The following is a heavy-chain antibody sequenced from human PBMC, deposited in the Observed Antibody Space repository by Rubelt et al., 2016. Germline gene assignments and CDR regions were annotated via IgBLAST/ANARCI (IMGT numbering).Heavy chain of an antibody. CDR3: ARGQYYFDY. CDR2: IYYSGST. CDR1: GGSISSYY. J-gene: IGHJ4*02. V-gene: IGHV4-59*01. Sequence: QVQLQESGPGLVKPSETLSLTCSVSGGSISSYYWSWIRQPPGKGLEWIGYIYYSGSTNYNPSLTSRVTILGVTSKNQFSLKWSSGTAADTSVYYCARGQYYFDYWGQGTLVTVSS.